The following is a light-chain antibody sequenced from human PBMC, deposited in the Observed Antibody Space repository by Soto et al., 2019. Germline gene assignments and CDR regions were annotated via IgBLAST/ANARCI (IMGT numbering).Light chain of an antibody. J-gene: IGLJ3*02. CDR1: TLGTKS. CDR2: DGG. Sequence: SYELTQPPSVSVAPGQTATIACGGNTLGTKSVNWYQQKPGQAPVLVVYDGGDRPSGIPERFSGSKSGNTATLTISRVEAGDEADYYCQVWDSDTDHPVFGGGTKLTVL. CDR3: QVWDSDTDHPV. V-gene: IGLV3-21*02.